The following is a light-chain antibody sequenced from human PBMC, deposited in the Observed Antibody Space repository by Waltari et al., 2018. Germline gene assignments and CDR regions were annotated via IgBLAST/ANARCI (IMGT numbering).Light chain of an antibody. J-gene: IGKJ1*01. CDR3: QQYNSWWT. Sequence: DIQMTQSPSTLSASVGDRVTITCRASQSISSWLAWYQQKPGKAPKLLIYKESSLESGVPSRFSGSGSGTEFSLTISSLQPDDFATYYCQQYNSWWTFGQGTKVEIK. CDR1: QSISSW. CDR2: KES. V-gene: IGKV1-5*03.